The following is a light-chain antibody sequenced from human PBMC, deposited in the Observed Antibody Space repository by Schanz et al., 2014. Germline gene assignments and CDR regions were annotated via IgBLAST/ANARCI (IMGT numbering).Light chain of an antibody. V-gene: IGLV2-23*02. CDR3: CSYAGSINLGV. CDR1: SSDVGSYNL. J-gene: IGLJ2*01. CDR2: EVS. Sequence: QSALTQPASVSGSPGQSITISCTGTSSDVGSYNLVSWYQQHPGKAPKLMIYEVSKRPSGVSTRFSGSKSGNTASLTISGLQAEDEDDYYCCSYAGSINLGVFGGGTKLTVL.